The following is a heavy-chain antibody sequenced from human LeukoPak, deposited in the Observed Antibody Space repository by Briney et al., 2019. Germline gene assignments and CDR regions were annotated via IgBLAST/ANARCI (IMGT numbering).Heavy chain of an antibody. V-gene: IGHV3-23*01. Sequence: GGSLRLSCAASGFTFSSYAMSWVRQAPGKGLEWVSAISGSGGSTFYADSVKGRFTISRDNSKNTLYLQMNSLRAEDTAVYYCAKDRADCSNTSCYAFFDYWGQGTLVTVSP. CDR3: AKDRADCSNTSCYAFFDY. CDR1: GFTFSSYA. CDR2: ISGSGGST. D-gene: IGHD2-2*01. J-gene: IGHJ4*02.